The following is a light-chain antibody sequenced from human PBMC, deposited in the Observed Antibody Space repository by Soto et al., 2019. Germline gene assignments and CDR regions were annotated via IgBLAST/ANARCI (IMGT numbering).Light chain of an antibody. CDR2: DAS. V-gene: IGKV1-33*01. J-gene: IGKJ5*01. CDR1: RDIGKY. CDR3: QRYDSRPPT. Sequence: DIQMTQSPSSLSASVGDRVTITCQASRDIGKYLNWFQEKPGKAPKLLIYDASNLQTGVPSRFCGSGSWTDFTFAISSLQPEYFATYYCQRYDSRPPTFGQGTRLEIK.